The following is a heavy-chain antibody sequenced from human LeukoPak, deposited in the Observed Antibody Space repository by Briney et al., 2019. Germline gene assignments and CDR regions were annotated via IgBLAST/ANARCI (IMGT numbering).Heavy chain of an antibody. D-gene: IGHD1-14*01. J-gene: IGHJ4*02. V-gene: IGHV3-23*01. Sequence: GGSLRLSCAASAFTFSRYAMSWVRQAPGKGLKWVSAISGSGDSTYYADSVKGRFTISRDNSKNTLYLQMNSLRAEDTAVYYCAFNHLFDYWGQGTLVTVSS. CDR2: ISGSGDST. CDR1: AFTFSRYA. CDR3: AFNHLFDY.